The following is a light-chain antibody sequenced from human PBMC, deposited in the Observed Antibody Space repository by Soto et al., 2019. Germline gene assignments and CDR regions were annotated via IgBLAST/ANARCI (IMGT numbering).Light chain of an antibody. CDR3: SSYTHSVLYV. J-gene: IGLJ1*01. Sequence: QSVLTQPASVSGSPGQSITISCTGTSCDVGGYNYVSWFQQHPGKAPKLIIYEVSNRPSGISNRFSGSKSGNTASLTISGLQAEDEADYYCSSYTHSVLYVFGSGTKVTVL. CDR1: SCDVGGYNY. V-gene: IGLV2-14*01. CDR2: EVS.